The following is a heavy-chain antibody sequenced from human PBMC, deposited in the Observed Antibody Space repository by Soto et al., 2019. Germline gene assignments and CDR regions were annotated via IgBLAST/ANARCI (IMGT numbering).Heavy chain of an antibody. Sequence: EVQLVESGGGLVQPGGSLRLSCAASGFTFSSYWMSWVRQAPGKGLEWVANIKQDGSERYYVDSVKGRVTISRDNAKNSLYLQMNSLRAEDTAVYYCARLAAAALDFDYWGQGTLVTVSS. D-gene: IGHD6-13*01. CDR2: IKQDGSER. CDR1: GFTFSSYW. V-gene: IGHV3-7*01. CDR3: ARLAAAALDFDY. J-gene: IGHJ4*02.